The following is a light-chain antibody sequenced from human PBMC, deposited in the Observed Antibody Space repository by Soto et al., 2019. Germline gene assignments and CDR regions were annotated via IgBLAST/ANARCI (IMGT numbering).Light chain of an antibody. CDR2: AAS. CDR3: QQSYTTPRT. CDR1: QSISTF. J-gene: IGKJ1*01. V-gene: IGKV1-39*01. Sequence: DLPMTQSPSSLSASVGDRVSVTCRASQSISTFLNWYQQRPGEAPKLLIYAASSLQSGVPSRFRGSGSGADFTLTIGSLQPEDFATYYCQQSYTTPRTFGQGTKVEVK.